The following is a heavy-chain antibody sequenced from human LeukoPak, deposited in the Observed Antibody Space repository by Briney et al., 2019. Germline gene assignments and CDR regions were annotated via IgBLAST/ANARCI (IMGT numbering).Heavy chain of an antibody. D-gene: IGHD3-10*01. CDR1: GYTFTSYG. J-gene: IGHJ5*02. CDR2: ISAYNGNT. V-gene: IGHV1-18*01. CDR3: ARDRYYGSGSYDWFDP. Sequence: ASVKVSCKASGYTFTSYGISWVRQAPGQGLEWMGWISAYNGNTNYAQKLQGRVTMSTDTSTSTGYMELRSLRSDDTAVYYCARDRYYGSGSYDWFDPWGQGTLVTVSS.